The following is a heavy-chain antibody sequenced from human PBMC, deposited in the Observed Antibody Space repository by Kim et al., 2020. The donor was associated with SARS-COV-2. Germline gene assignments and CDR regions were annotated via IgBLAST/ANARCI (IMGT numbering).Heavy chain of an antibody. CDR1: GGSISSSSYY. V-gene: IGHV4-39*01. CDR2: IYYSGST. Sequence: ETLSLTCTVSGGSISSSSYYWGWIRQPPGKGLEWIGSIYYSGSTYYNPSLKSRVTISVDTSKNQFSLKLSSVTAADTAVYYCCTVVAATPDYYYMDVWGKGTTVTVSS. CDR3: CTVVAATPDYYYMDV. J-gene: IGHJ6*03. D-gene: IGHD2-15*01.